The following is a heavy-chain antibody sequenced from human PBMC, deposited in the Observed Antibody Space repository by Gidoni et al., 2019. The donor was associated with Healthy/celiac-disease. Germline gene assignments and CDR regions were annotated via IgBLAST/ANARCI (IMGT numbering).Heavy chain of an antibody. Sequence: QVQLVQSGAEVTKPGSSVKVSCKASGGTFSSYAISWVRQAPGQGLEWMGGIIPIFGTANYAQKFQGRVTITADESTSTAYMELSSLRSEDTAVYYCARGLQRYQLPTIHFDPWGQGTLVTVSS. V-gene: IGHV1-69*01. D-gene: IGHD2-2*01. J-gene: IGHJ5*02. CDR1: GGTFSSYA. CDR3: ARGLQRYQLPTIHFDP. CDR2: IIPIFGTA.